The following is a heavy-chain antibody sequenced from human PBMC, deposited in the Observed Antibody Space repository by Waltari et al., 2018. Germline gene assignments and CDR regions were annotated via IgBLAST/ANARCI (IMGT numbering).Heavy chain of an antibody. J-gene: IGHJ4*02. CDR3: ARDRGRGLYLDT. CDR1: RDFMYYW. D-gene: IGHD2-15*01. Sequence: QLQLQESGPGLVTPSGTRSLICAVSRDFMYYWWSWVRQPPGKGLEWIGQVLGSGRTNYNPSFASRVTISLDTSTHQFALKMTSATAADTALYYCARDRGRGLYLDTWGQGILVTVSP. V-gene: IGHV4-4*02. CDR2: VLGSGRT.